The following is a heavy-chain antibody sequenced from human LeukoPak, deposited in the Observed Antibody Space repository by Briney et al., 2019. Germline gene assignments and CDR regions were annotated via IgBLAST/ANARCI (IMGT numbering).Heavy chain of an antibody. CDR3: ARKGYGSYYYYYYYMDV. V-gene: IGHV4-34*01. Sequence: PSETLSLTCAVYGGSFSGYYWSWIRQPPGKGLEWIGEINHSGSTNYNPSLKSRVTISVDTSKNQFSLKLSSVTAADTAVYYCARKGYGSYYYYYYYMDVWGKGTTVTVSS. J-gene: IGHJ6*03. D-gene: IGHD3-10*01. CDR2: INHSGST. CDR1: GGSFSGYY.